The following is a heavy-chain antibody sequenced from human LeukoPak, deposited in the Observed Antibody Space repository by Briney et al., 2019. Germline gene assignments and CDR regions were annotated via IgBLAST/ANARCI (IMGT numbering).Heavy chain of an antibody. V-gene: IGHV1-18*01. D-gene: IGHD3-22*01. Sequence: ASVKVSCKASGYTFTSYGISRVRQAPGQGLEWMGWISAYNGNTNYAQKLQGRVTMTTDTSTSTAYMELRSLRSNDTAVYYCARDRDSSGYYGSMGYWGQGTLVTVSS. J-gene: IGHJ4*02. CDR1: GYTFTSYG. CDR3: ARDRDSSGYYGSMGY. CDR2: ISAYNGNT.